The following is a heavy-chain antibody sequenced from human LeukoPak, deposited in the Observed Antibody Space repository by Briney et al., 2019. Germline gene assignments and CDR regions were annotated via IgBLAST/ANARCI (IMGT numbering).Heavy chain of an antibody. J-gene: IGHJ4*02. D-gene: IGHD5-24*01. CDR1: GGSISSYY. V-gene: IGHV4-59*13. CDR2: IYYSGST. Sequence: SQTLSLTCTVSGGSISSYYWSWIRQPPGKGLEWIGYIYYSGSTNYNPSLKSRVTLSVDTSKNQFSLKLSSVTAADTAVYYCARGAMTTTSTFDYWGQGTLVTVSS. CDR3: ARGAMTTTSTFDY.